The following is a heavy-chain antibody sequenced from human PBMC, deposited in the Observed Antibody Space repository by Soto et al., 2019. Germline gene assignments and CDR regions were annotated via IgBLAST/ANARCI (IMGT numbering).Heavy chain of an antibody. CDR1: GFSFNSYT. D-gene: IGHD3-3*01. J-gene: IGHJ6*02. CDR2: ISGFSSYI. CDR3: ARVRGDFGVVTPYYYYAMDV. V-gene: IGHV3-21*01. Sequence: LRLSCAASGFSFNSYTINWLRQAPEKGLEWVSSISGFSSYIYYADSVKDRFTVSRDTAQNSLYLQMNSLRAEDTALYYCARVRGDFGVVTPYYYYAMDVWGQGTTVTVSS.